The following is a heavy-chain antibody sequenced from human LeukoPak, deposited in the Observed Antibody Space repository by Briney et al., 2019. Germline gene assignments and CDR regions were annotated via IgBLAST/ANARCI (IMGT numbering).Heavy chain of an antibody. Sequence: PSETLSLTCTVSGGSISISSYYWAWIRQPPGKGLEWIANIYYSGSTYYNPSLKSRVTISINTSKNQFSLKLPSVTAADTAVYYCARVTGYMIEDYFDYWGQGTLVTVSS. CDR3: ARVTGYMIEDYFDY. CDR2: IYYSGST. D-gene: IGHD3-22*01. CDR1: GGSISISSYY. V-gene: IGHV4-39*07. J-gene: IGHJ4*02.